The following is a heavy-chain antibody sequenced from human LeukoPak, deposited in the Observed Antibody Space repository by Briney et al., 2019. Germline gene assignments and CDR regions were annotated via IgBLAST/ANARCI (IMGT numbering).Heavy chain of an antibody. CDR3: ARSSRSSSGY. D-gene: IGHD6-13*01. CDR1: GFTFSNYW. J-gene: IGHJ4*02. Sequence: GGSLRLSCAASGFTFSNYWMSWVRQAPGKGLEWVANIKQDGSDKNYVDSMKGRFTIFRDNAKNSLYLQMNSLRAEDTAVYYCARSSRSSSGYWGQGTLVTVSS. CDR2: IKQDGSDK. V-gene: IGHV3-7*01.